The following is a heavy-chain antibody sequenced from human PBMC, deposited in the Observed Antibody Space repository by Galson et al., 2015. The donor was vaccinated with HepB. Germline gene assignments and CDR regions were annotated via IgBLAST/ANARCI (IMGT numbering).Heavy chain of an antibody. Sequence: SVKVSCKASGYTFTSYYMHWVRQAPGQGLEWMGIINPSGGSTSYAQKFQGRVTMTRDTSTSTVYMELSSLRSEDTAVYYCARVNDSGSYYYNWFDPWGQGTLVTVSS. J-gene: IGHJ5*02. V-gene: IGHV1-46*03. D-gene: IGHD1-26*01. CDR3: ARVNDSGSYYYNWFDP. CDR1: GYTFTSYY. CDR2: INPSGGST.